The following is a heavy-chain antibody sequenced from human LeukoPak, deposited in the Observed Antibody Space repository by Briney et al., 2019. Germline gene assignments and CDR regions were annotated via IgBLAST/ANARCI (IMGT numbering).Heavy chain of an antibody. V-gene: IGHV3-15*01. J-gene: IGHJ4*02. D-gene: IGHD1-1*01. CDR3: TTEQQKRKYYFDY. Sequence: GGSLRLSCAASGFTFSNAWMSWVRQAPGKGLEWVGRIKSKTDGGTTDYAAPVKGRFTISRDDSKNTLYLQMNSLKTEDTAVYYCTTEQQKRKYYFDYWGQGTLVIVSS. CDR1: GFTFSNAW. CDR2: IKSKTDGGTT.